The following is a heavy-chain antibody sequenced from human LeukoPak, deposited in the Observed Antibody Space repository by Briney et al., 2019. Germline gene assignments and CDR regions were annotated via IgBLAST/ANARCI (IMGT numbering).Heavy chain of an antibody. D-gene: IGHD2-2*01. J-gene: IGHJ6*03. Sequence: GGSLRLSCAASGFTFSGSAMHWVRQASGKGLEWVGRIRSKANSYATAYAASVKGRFTISRDDSKNTAYLQMNSLKTEDTAVYYRTRHMRQGYCSSTSCSTYYYYYYMDVWGKGTTVTVSS. CDR1: GFTFSGSA. CDR2: IRSKANSYAT. CDR3: TRHMRQGYCSSTSCSTYYYYYYMDV. V-gene: IGHV3-73*01.